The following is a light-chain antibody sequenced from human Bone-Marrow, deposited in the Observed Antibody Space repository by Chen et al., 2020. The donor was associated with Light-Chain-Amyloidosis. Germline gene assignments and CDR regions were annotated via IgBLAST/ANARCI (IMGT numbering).Light chain of an antibody. V-gene: IGKV3-11*01. CDR3: QQRTNWPGT. Sequence: EIVLTQSPATLSLSPGDRATLSCRASQSLSSYLAWYQQKPGQAPRLLIYDASNRATGIPARFRASGSGTDFTLTISSLEPEDFAVYYCQQRTNWPGTFGQGTRLEIK. CDR2: DAS. CDR1: QSLSSY. J-gene: IGKJ5*01.